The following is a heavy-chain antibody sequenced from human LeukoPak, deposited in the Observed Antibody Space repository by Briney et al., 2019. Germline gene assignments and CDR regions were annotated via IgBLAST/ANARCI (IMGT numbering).Heavy chain of an antibody. V-gene: IGHV4-61*02. CDR3: ARDLAGTTGTSWFDP. CDR2: IYSSGST. J-gene: IGHJ5*02. Sequence: SETLSLTCTVSGGSISSGTYYWSWIRQPAGKGLEWIGRIYSSGSTNYNPSRKSRVTISVDTSKNQFSLKLSSVTAEDTAVYYCARDLAGTTGTSWFDPWGQGTLVTVSS. D-gene: IGHD1-1*01. CDR1: GGSISSGTYY.